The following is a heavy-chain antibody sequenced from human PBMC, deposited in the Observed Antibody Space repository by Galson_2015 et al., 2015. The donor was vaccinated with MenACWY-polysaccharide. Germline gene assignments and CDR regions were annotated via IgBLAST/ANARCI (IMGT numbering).Heavy chain of an antibody. CDR2: ISSSSSYI. Sequence: SLRLSCAASGFTFSGYSMNWVRQAPGKGLEWVSSISSSSSYIYYADSVKGRFTISRDNAKNSLYLQMNSLRAEDTAVYYCARDNDTAMVPDYWGQGTLVTVSS. CDR3: ARDNDTAMVPDY. V-gene: IGHV3-21*01. J-gene: IGHJ4*02. D-gene: IGHD5-18*01. CDR1: GFTFSGYS.